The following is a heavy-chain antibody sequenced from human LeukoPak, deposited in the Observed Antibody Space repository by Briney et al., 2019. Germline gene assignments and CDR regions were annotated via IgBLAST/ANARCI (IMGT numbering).Heavy chain of an antibody. D-gene: IGHD3-3*01. CDR3: ARLTIFGVAHMNYFDY. CDR1: GFTFSSYW. Sequence: GGSLRLSCAASGFTFSSYWMNWARQAPGKGLEWVANIKQDGSEKYYVDSVKGRFTISRDNAKNSLYLQMNSLRAEDTAVYYCARLTIFGVAHMNYFDYWGQGTLVTVSS. CDR2: IKQDGSEK. J-gene: IGHJ4*02. V-gene: IGHV3-7*01.